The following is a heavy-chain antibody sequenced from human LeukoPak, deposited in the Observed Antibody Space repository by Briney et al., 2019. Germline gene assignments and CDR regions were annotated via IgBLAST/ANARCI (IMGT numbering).Heavy chain of an antibody. CDR1: GGSFSGYY. J-gene: IGHJ6*02. CDR3: ARRSDYYYHMDV. Sequence: PSETLSLTCAVYGGSFSGYYWSWIRQPPGKGLEWIGFIYYSGSTNYNPSLKSRLSISVDTSKNQFSLKLSSVTAADTAVYYCARRSDYYYHMDVWGQGTTVTVSS. V-gene: IGHV4-59*08. CDR2: IYYSGST.